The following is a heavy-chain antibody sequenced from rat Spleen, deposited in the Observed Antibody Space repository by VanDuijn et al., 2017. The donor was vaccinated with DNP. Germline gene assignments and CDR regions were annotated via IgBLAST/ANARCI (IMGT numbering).Heavy chain of an antibody. D-gene: IGHD1-5*01. V-gene: IGHV3-3*01. CDR1: GYSITSSYR. J-gene: IGHJ1*01. CDR2: INSAGST. CDR3: ASYNNYYWYFDF. Sequence: EVQLQESGPGLVEPSQSLSLTCSVTGYSITSSYRWNWIRKFPGNKLEWMGYINSAGSTNYNPSLKSRISITRDTSKNQFFLQVNSVTTEDTATYYCASYNNYYWYFDFWGPGTMVTVSS.